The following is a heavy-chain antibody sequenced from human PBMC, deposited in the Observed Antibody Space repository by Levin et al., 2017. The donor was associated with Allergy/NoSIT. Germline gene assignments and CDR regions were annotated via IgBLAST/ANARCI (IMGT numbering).Heavy chain of an antibody. J-gene: IGHJ6*02. CDR2: IYYSGST. V-gene: IGHV4-59*01. CDR3: GRTRGSTAMGFYYYYYYGMDV. Sequence: PSETLSLTCTVSGGSISSYYWSWIRQPPGKGLEWIGYIYYSGSTNYNPSLKSRVTISVDTSKNQFSLKLSSVTAADTAVYYCGRTRGSTAMGFYYYYYYGMDVWGQGTTVTVSS. CDR1: GGSISSYY. D-gene: IGHD5-18*01.